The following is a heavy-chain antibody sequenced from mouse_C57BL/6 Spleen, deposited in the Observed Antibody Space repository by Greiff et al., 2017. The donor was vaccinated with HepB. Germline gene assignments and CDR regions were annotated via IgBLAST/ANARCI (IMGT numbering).Heavy chain of an antibody. CDR3: TTRLSTVDY. Sequence: DVKLQESGAELVRPGASVKLSCTASGFNIKDDYMHWVKQRPEQGLEWIGWIDPENGDTEYASKFQGKATITADTSSNTAYLQLSSLTSEDTAVYYCTTRLSTVDYWGQGTTLTVSS. D-gene: IGHD1-1*01. V-gene: IGHV14-4*01. CDR2: IDPENGDT. J-gene: IGHJ2*01. CDR1: GFNIKDDY.